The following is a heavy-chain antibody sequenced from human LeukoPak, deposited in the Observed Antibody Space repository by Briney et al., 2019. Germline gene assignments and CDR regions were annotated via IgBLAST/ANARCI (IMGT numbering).Heavy chain of an antibody. Sequence: GRSLRLSCAPSGFTFSSYGMHWVRQAPGKGLEWVAVISYDGSNKYYADSVKGRFTISRDNSKNPLYLQMNSLRAEDTAVYYCANSPVSGMDVWGQGTTVTVSS. V-gene: IGHV3-30*18. CDR3: ANSPVSGMDV. CDR2: ISYDGSNK. J-gene: IGHJ6*02. CDR1: GFTFSSYG.